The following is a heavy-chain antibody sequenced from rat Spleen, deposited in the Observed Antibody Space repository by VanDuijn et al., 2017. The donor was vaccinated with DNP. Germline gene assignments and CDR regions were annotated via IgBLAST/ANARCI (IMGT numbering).Heavy chain of an antibody. CDR2: ISPSGGST. CDR1: GFTFSNYD. V-gene: IGHV5-25*01. J-gene: IGHJ2*01. CDR3: ASNNYFDY. Sequence: EVQLVESGGGLVQPGGSLKLSCAASGFTFSNYDMAWVRQAPTKGLEWVASISPSGGSTYYRDSVKGRFTVSRDNAKSSLYLQMDSLRSEDSATYYCASNNYFDYWGQGVMVTVSS.